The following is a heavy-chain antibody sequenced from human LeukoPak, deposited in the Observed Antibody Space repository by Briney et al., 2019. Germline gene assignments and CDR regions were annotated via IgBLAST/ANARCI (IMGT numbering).Heavy chain of an antibody. CDR1: GGSISSSSYY. V-gene: IGHV4-39*07. Sequence: SETLSLTCTISGGSISSSSYYWGWIRQPPGKGLEWIGSIYYSGSTYYNPSLESRVTISVDTSKNQFSLKLSSVTAADTAVYYCARDETGGHFENWGQGTLVTVSS. CDR2: IYYSGST. CDR3: ARDETGGHFEN. J-gene: IGHJ4*02. D-gene: IGHD3-10*01.